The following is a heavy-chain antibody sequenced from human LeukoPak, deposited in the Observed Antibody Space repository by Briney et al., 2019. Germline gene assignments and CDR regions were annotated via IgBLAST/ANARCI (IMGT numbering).Heavy chain of an antibody. D-gene: IGHD4-17*01. CDR3: ASMTTVTTGDYYGMDV. V-gene: IGHV4-34*01. CDR1: GGSFSGYY. Sequence: SETLSLTCAVYGGSFSGYYWSWIRQPPGKGLEWIGEINHSGSTNYNPSLKSRVTISVDTSKNQFSLKLSSVTAADTAVYYCASMTTVTTGDYYGMDVWGQGTTVTVSS. CDR2: INHSGST. J-gene: IGHJ6*02.